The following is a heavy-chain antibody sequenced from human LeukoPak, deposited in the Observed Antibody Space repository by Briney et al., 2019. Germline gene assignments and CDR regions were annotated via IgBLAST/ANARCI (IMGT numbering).Heavy chain of an antibody. CDR1: GFTFSRYW. Sequence: GGSLRLSCAASGFTFSRYWMSWVRQAPGKGLEWVSYISSSSSTIYYADSVKGRFTISRDNAKNSLYLQMNSLRAEDTAVYYCARDGVVVVPAAILPESQNYYYYYMDVWGKGTTVTVSS. D-gene: IGHD2-2*01. CDR2: ISSSSSTI. J-gene: IGHJ6*03. CDR3: ARDGVVVVPAAILPESQNYYYYYMDV. V-gene: IGHV3-48*01.